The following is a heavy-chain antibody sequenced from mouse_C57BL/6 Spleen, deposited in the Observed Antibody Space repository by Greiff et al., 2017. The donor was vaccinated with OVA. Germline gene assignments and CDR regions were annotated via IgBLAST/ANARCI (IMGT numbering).Heavy chain of an antibody. V-gene: IGHV1-15*01. Sequence: VQLQQSGAELVRPGASVTLSCKASGYTFTDYEMHWVKQTPVHGLEWIGAIDPETGGTASNQKFKGKAILTADKSSSTAYMELRSLTSEDSAVYYCTRRAITTGVAHYAMDYWGQGTSVTVSS. CDR1: GYTFTDYE. CDR3: TRRAITTGVAHYAMDY. D-gene: IGHD1-1*01. J-gene: IGHJ4*01. CDR2: IDPETGGT.